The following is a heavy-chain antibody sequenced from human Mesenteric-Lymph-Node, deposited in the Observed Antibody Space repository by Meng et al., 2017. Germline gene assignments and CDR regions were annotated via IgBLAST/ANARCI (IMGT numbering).Heavy chain of an antibody. Sequence: GGSLRLSCAASGFTFSSYAMSWVRQAPGKGLEWVSSISSSSSYIYYADSVKGRFTISRDNAKNALYLQMNSLRAEDTAIYYCARIRVEMATGSAFDIWGQGTMVTVSS. D-gene: IGHD5-24*01. CDR2: ISSSSSYI. CDR3: ARIRVEMATGSAFDI. J-gene: IGHJ3*02. CDR1: GFTFSSYA. V-gene: IGHV3-21*01.